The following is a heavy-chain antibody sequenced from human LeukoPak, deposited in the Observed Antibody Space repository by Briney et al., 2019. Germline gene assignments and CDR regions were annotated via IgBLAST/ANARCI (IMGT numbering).Heavy chain of an antibody. J-gene: IGHJ4*02. Sequence: TSETLSLTCTVSGGSISSYYWSWIRQPPGKGLEWIGYIYYSGSTNYNPSLKSRVTISVDTSKNQFSLKLSSVTAADTAVYYCAISVRGGPREWALDYWGQGTLVTVSS. CDR1: GGSISSYY. V-gene: IGHV4-59*08. CDR3: AISVRGGPREWALDY. CDR2: IYYSGST. D-gene: IGHD3-10*02.